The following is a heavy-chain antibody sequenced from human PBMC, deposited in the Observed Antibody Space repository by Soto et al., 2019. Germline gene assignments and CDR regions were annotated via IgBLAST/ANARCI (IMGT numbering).Heavy chain of an antibody. CDR1: GGSVSSGNDY. J-gene: IGHJ3*02. D-gene: IGHD1-26*01. CDR2: IYDSGST. Sequence: TLSLTCTVSGGSVSSGNDYWSWIRRPPGKGLEWIGYIYDSGSTNNNPSLKSRVTISVDTSKNQFSLKLSSVTAADTAVYYCARDGGMVGAEGAFDIWGQGTMVTV. CDR3: ARDGGMVGAEGAFDI. V-gene: IGHV4-61*01.